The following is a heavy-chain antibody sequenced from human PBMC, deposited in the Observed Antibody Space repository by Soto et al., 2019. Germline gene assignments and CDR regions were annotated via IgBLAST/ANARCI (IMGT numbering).Heavy chain of an antibody. CDR3: ARDAYYYDSSGYWGFDY. Sequence: EVQLVESGGGLIQPGGSLRLSCAASGFTVSSHYMSWVRQAPGKGLEWVSVIYSGGSTYYADSVKGRFTISRDNSKNTLYLQMNSLRAEDTAVYYCARDAYYYDSSGYWGFDYWGQGTLVTVSS. CDR1: GFTVSSHY. D-gene: IGHD3-22*01. CDR2: IYSGGST. V-gene: IGHV3-53*01. J-gene: IGHJ4*02.